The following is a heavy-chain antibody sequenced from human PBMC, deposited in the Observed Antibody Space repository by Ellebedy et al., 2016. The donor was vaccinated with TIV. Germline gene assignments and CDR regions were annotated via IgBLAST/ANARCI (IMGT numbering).Heavy chain of an antibody. CDR1: GFTFSNCG. CDR3: ATTDVRH. Sequence: GESLKISCAASGFTFSNCGMHWVRQAPGKGLEWVAVISYDGSTEYYADSVKGRFTISRDNSKDTLYLQMNSLRAEDTALYYCATTDVRHWGQGTLVTVSS. CDR2: ISYDGSTE. V-gene: IGHV3-30*03. J-gene: IGHJ4*02. D-gene: IGHD2-21*02.